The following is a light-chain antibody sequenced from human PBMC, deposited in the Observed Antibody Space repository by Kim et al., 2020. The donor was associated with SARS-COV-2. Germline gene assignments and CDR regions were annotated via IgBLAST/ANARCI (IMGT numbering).Light chain of an antibody. CDR3: QVWDSSDDHRVV. V-gene: IGLV3-21*04. CDR1: SIGRKS. Sequence: GKTARIPCGGTSIGRKSVPWYQRKPGQAPVLVISYDSVRPSGIPERFSGSNSGNTATVTISRVEAGDEADYYCQVWDSSDDHRVVFGGGTQLTVL. J-gene: IGLJ2*01. CDR2: YDS.